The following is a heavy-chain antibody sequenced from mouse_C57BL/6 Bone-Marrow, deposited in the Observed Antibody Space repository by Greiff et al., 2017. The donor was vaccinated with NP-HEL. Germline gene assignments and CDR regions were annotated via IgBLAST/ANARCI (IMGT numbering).Heavy chain of an antibody. J-gene: IGHJ2*01. V-gene: IGHV1-4*01. CDR3: ARSLLQGY. D-gene: IGHD2-3*01. CDR1: GYTFTSYT. CDR2: INPSSGYT. Sequence: QVHVKQSGAELARPGASVKMSCKASGYTFTSYTMHWVKQRPGQGLEWIGYINPSSGYTKYNQKFKDKATLTADKSSSTAYMQLSSLTSEDSAVYYCARSLLQGYWGQGTTLTVSS.